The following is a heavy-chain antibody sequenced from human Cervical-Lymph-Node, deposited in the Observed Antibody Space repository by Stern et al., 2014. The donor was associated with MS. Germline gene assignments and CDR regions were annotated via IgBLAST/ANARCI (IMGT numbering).Heavy chain of an antibody. CDR3: TSGGVLAANSFDN. Sequence: EEQLEESGGGLVQPGGSLKLSCAASGFIFSGSSMHWVRQAYGARLEWVCRIRSKFHNYATAYAASVAVKFIKSRDDSKNTAYLQMNSLKTEDTALYYCTSGGVLAANSFDNWGQGTLVTVSS. CDR1: GFIFSGSS. J-gene: IGHJ4*02. V-gene: IGHV3-73*02. CDR2: IRSKFHNYAT. D-gene: IGHD2-15*01.